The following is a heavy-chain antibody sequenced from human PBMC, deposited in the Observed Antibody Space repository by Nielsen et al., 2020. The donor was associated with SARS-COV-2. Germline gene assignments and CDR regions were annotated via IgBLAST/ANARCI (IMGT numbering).Heavy chain of an antibody. CDR3: ARGALEWLLYSSNYGMDV. Sequence: GESLKISCAASGFTFSSYWMSWVRQAPGKGLEWVANIKQDGSEKYYVDSVKGRFTISRDNAKNSLYLQMNSLRAEDTAVYYCARGALEWLLYSSNYGMDVWGQGTTVTVSS. CDR2: IKQDGSEK. V-gene: IGHV3-7*02. J-gene: IGHJ6*02. CDR1: GFTFSSYW. D-gene: IGHD3-3*01.